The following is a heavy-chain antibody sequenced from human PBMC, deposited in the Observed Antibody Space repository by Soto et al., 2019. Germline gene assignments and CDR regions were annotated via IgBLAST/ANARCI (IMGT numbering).Heavy chain of an antibody. CDR2: ISAYNGNT. J-gene: IGHJ4*02. CDR1: GYTFTSPG. CDR3: ARAQGGYNPYYFDY. D-gene: IGHD5-12*01. V-gene: IGHV1-18*01. Sequence: ASVKVSRKASGYTFTSPGISWVRQVPRQGLEWMGWISAYNGNTNYAQKLQGRVTMTTDTSTSTAYMELRSLRSDDTAVYYCARAQGGYNPYYFDYWGQGTLVTVCS.